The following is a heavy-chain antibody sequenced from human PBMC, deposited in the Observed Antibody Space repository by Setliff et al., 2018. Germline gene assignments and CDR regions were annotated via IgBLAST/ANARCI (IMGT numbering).Heavy chain of an antibody. Sequence: ASETLSLTCTVSDGSLSTYYWSWIRQPAGKGLEWLGQIYTSWSTNYNPSLKGRATLSIDASKRQFSLKLTSVTAADTAVYYCARMSGFQYMDVWGKGTTVTVSS. CDR1: DGSLSTYY. CDR3: ARMSGFQYMDV. J-gene: IGHJ6*03. V-gene: IGHV4-4*07. CDR2: IYTSWST. D-gene: IGHD3-3*01.